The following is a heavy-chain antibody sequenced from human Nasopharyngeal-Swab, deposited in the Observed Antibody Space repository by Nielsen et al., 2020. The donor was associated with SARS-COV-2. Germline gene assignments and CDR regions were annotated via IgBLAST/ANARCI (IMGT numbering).Heavy chain of an antibody. Sequence: GGSLRLSCAASGLRFDVYSFHWVRQGPDKGLERVAVISYDVDKTFYADSVKGRFTVSRDNAKNTLYLQMVNLRVEDTAVYYCARGASFGAVSDAMDVWGQGTTVTVSS. CDR2: ISYDVDKT. CDR3: ARGASFGAVSDAMDV. V-gene: IGHV3-30-3*01. J-gene: IGHJ6*02. D-gene: IGHD3-10*01. CDR1: GLRFDVYS.